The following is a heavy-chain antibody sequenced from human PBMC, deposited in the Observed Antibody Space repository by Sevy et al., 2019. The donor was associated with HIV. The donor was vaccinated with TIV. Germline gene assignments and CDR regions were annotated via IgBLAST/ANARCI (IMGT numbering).Heavy chain of an antibody. V-gene: IGHV3-7*01. J-gene: IGHJ4*02. D-gene: IGHD1-7*01. Sequence: GGSLRLSCAASGFTFSKYWMCWVRQAPGMGLEWVANIKQDAGQKYYVDSVKGRFTISRDNAKNSLYLQMNSLRAEDTAVYFCARDDGNYYFHYWGQRTLVTVSS. CDR1: GFTFSKYW. CDR2: IKQDAGQK. CDR3: ARDDGNYYFHY.